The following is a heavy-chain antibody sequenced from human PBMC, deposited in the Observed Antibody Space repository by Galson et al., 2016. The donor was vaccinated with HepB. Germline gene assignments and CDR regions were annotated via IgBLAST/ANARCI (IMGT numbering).Heavy chain of an antibody. CDR2: IFHSGRV. CDR3: ARAPHYYDSSGSSHFFDS. Sequence: SETLSLTCAVSGGSISSSDWWSWVRQPPGQGMEWIGQIFHSGRVNYTPSLASRVTISVDTSNNHFSLRLTSVTAADTAVYYCARAPHYYDSSGSSHFFDSWGQGTLVTVSS. V-gene: IGHV4-4*02. D-gene: IGHD3-22*01. CDR1: GGSISSSDW. J-gene: IGHJ4*02.